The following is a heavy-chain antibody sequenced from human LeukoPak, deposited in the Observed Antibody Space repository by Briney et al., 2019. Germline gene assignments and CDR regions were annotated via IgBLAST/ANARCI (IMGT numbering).Heavy chain of an antibody. V-gene: IGHV3-23*01. D-gene: IGHD3-16*02. J-gene: IGHJ4*02. CDR3: GKGGGGVVAH. CDR2: ISGSGGST. Sequence: GGSLRLSCAASGFTFSNYAMRWVRQAPGKGLEWVSDISGSGGSTYYADSVKGRFTISRDNSKNTLYPQMNSLRAEDTAVYYCGKGGGGVVAHWGQGTLVTVSS. CDR1: GFTFSNYA.